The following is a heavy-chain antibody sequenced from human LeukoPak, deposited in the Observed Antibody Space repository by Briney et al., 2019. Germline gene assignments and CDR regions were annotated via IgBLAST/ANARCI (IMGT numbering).Heavy chain of an antibody. Sequence: SETLSLTCTVSGGSISSYYWSWIRQTPGKGLEWIGYIYYSGSTNYNPSLKSRVTISVDTSKNQFSLKLSSVTAADTAVYYCARATPYSGSHALDYWGQGTLVTVSS. J-gene: IGHJ4*02. CDR1: GGSISSYY. D-gene: IGHD1-26*01. CDR3: ARATPYSGSHALDY. CDR2: IYYSGST. V-gene: IGHV4-59*01.